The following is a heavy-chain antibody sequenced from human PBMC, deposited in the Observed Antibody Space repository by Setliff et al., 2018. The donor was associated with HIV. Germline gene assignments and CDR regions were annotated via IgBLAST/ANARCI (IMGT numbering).Heavy chain of an antibody. V-gene: IGHV5-51*01. D-gene: IGHD5-18*01. J-gene: IGHJ5*02. Sequence: PGESLKISCKGSGYSFTSYWIGWVRQMPGKGLEWMGIIYPGDSDTRYSPSFQGQVTISADKSISTAYLQWSSLKASDTAMYYCARLAPIQLWPRDCWFDPWGQGTLVTVSS. CDR2: IYPGDSDT. CDR3: ARLAPIQLWPRDCWFDP. CDR1: GYSFTSYW.